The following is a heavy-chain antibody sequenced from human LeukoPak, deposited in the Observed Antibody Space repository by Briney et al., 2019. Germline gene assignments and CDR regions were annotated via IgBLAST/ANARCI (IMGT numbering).Heavy chain of an antibody. CDR1: GFTFSSYG. V-gene: IGHV3-30*02. CDR2: IRYDGSNK. J-gene: IGHJ4*02. Sequence: QPGGSLRLSCAASGFTFSSYGMHWVRQAPGKGPEWVAFIRYDGSNKYYADSVKGRFTISRDNSKNTLYLQMNSLRAEDTAVYYCAKMIVPAAIPAYWGQGTLVTVSS. D-gene: IGHD2-2*02. CDR3: AKMIVPAAIPAY.